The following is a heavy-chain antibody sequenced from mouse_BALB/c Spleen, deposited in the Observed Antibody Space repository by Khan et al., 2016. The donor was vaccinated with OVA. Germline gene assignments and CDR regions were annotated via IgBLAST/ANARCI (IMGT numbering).Heavy chain of an antibody. CDR2: ISSGGST. Sequence: EVELVESGGGLVKPEGSLKLSCAASGFTFSSYAMSWVRQTPEKRLEWVASISSGGSTYYPDSVKGRFTISRDNARNILYLQMSSLRSEDTAMYYCASPLYYYGSSYVDYWGQGTTLTVSS. J-gene: IGHJ2*01. V-gene: IGHV5-6-5*01. CDR3: ASPLYYYGSSYVDY. D-gene: IGHD1-1*01. CDR1: GFTFSSYA.